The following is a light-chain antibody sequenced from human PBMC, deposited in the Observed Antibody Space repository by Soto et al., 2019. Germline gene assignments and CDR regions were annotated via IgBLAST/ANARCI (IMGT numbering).Light chain of an antibody. CDR2: DAS. CDR3: QQYSSFPYT. J-gene: IGKJ2*01. V-gene: IGKV1-5*01. Sequence: DIQMTQSPSTLSASVGDRVTITCRASQPISTWLAWYQQKPGKAPNLLIYDASSLKSGVPLRFSGSASGTEFTLTISSLQPDDFATYYCQQYSSFPYTFGQGTKLEIK. CDR1: QPISTW.